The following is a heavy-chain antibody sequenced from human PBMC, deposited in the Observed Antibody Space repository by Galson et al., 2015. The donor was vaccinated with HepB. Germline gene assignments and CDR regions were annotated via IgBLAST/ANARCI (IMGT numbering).Heavy chain of an antibody. V-gene: IGHV2-70*01. CDR1: GFSLSTSGMC. J-gene: IGHJ3*02. CDR3: ARIASRGIAVAGNGDAFDI. Sequence: PALVKPTQTLTLTCTFSGFSLSTSGMCVSWIRQPPGKALEWLALIDWDDDKYYSTSLKTRLTISKDTSKNQVVLTMTNMDPVDTATYYCARIASRGIAVAGNGDAFDIWGQGTMVTVSS. CDR2: IDWDDDK. D-gene: IGHD6-19*01.